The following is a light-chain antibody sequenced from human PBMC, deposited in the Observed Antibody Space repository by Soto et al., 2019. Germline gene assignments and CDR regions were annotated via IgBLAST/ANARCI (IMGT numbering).Light chain of an antibody. CDR1: QNINTW. V-gene: IGKV1D-12*01. CDR2: AAS. CDR3: QQAYTFPFT. Sequence: DIQMTQSPSSVSASVGDRVTITCRASQNINTWLVWYQQKPGKAPKLLIYAASSLQSAVPSRFIGSGSGTDFTLTINSLQPEDFATYYCQQAYTFPFTFGPGTKVDIK. J-gene: IGKJ3*01.